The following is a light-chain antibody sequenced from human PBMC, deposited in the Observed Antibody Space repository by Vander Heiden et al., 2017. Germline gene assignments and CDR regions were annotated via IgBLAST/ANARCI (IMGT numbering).Light chain of an antibody. CDR3: QQYGSSPPVT. J-gene: IGKJ4*01. Sequence: EIVLTQSPGTLSLSPGERATLSCSASQSVSSSYLAWYQQKPGQAPRLLIYGASSRATGIPDRFSGSGSGTDFTLTISRLEPEDFAVYYCQQYGSSPPVTFGGGTKVEIK. V-gene: IGKV3-20*01. CDR2: GAS. CDR1: QSVSSSY.